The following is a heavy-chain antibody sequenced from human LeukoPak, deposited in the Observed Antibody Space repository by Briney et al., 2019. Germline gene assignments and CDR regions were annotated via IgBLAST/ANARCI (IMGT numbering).Heavy chain of an antibody. J-gene: IGHJ3*02. D-gene: IGHD1/OR15-1a*01. CDR3: AREAYNWNIDVFDI. CDR1: GFTFNNYG. Sequence: GGSLRLSCAASGFTFNNYGMHWVRQAPGKGLEWVAFIRYNGNNQYYADSVKGRFTISRDNAKNSLYLQMNSLRAEDTAVYYCAREAYNWNIDVFDIWGQGTMVTVSS. V-gene: IGHV3-30*02. CDR2: IRYNGNNQ.